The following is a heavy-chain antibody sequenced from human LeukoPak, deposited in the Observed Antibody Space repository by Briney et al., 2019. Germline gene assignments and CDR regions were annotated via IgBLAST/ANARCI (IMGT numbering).Heavy chain of an antibody. CDR1: GFTFSTYS. V-gene: IGHV3-48*02. J-gene: IGHJ4*02. CDR2: ISSSSDAI. CDR3: ARDRTAALFYY. Sequence: GGSLRLSCAASGFTFSTYSMNWVRQAPGKGLEWVSFISSSSDAIYYADSVKGRFIISRDNAKNSLYLQMNSLREEDTAVYYCARDRTAALFYYWGQGTLATVSS. D-gene: IGHD2-15*01.